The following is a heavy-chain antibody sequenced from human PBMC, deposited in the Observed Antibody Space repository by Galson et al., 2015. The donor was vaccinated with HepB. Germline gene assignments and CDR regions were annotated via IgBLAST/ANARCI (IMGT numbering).Heavy chain of an antibody. V-gene: IGHV1-46*01. Sequence: SVKVSCKASGYTFTSYYLHWVRQAPGQGLEWMGIINPRGDATTYAQKFQGRVTVTRDTSTSTLYMELSSLTSEDTAVYYCARPDGYSSGWYNYWGQGTLVTVSP. J-gene: IGHJ4*02. CDR2: INPRGDAT. D-gene: IGHD6-19*01. CDR1: GYTFTSYY. CDR3: ARPDGYSSGWYNY.